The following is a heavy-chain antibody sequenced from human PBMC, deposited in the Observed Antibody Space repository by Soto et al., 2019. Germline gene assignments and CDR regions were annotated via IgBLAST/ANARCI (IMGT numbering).Heavy chain of an antibody. V-gene: IGHV3-7*01. CDR1: GFTFSSYW. D-gene: IGHD3-10*01. CDR2: IKQDGSEK. CDR3: ARVVHYYGSGRYCTNYYYYYGMDV. Sequence: GGSLRLSCAASGFTFSSYWMSWVRQAPGKGLEWVANIKQDGSEKYYVDSVKGRFTISRDNAKNALYLQMNSLRAEDTAVYYCARVVHYYGSGRYCTNYYYYYGMDVWGQGTTVTVSS. J-gene: IGHJ6*02.